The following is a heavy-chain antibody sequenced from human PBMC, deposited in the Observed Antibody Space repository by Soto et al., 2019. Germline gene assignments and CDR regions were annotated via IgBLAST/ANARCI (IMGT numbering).Heavy chain of an antibody. CDR3: ARDGGGYDFWSGSLD. Sequence: SETLSLTCTVSGRSISSSYWNWIRQPPGKGLEYIGCVYYSGSTNYNPSLKSRVTISVDTSRNEFSLKLSSVTAADTAVYYCARDGGGYDFWSGSLDWGQGTLVTVSS. CDR1: GRSISSSY. V-gene: IGHV4-59*01. CDR2: VYYSGST. J-gene: IGHJ4*02. D-gene: IGHD3-3*01.